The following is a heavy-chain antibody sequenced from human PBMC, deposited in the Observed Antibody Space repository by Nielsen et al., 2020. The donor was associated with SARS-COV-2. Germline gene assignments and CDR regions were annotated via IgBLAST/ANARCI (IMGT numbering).Heavy chain of an antibody. CDR3: ARLWDDGYYFDTGPYDY. CDR2: INPDESKT. V-gene: IGHV3-74*03. J-gene: IGHJ4*02. D-gene: IGHD3-22*01. Sequence: GESLKISCAASGFIFSNYRMHWVRQAQGKGLVWVSHINPDESKTTYADSVKGRFTISRDNAKNTLYLQMNGLRAEDTAVYYCARLWDDGYYFDTGPYDYWGQGTLVTVSS. CDR1: GFIFSNYR.